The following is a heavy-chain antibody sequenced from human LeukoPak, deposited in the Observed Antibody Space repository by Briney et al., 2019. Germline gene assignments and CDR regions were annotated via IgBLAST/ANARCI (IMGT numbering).Heavy chain of an antibody. J-gene: IGHJ6*02. V-gene: IGHV3-48*03. Sequence: GGSLRLSCAATGFAFSSYEMNWVPKAPGKGLEWVSYIRSSGSTIDYADSVKDRFTISRDNAKNSLYLEMNSLRAEDTAVYYCARGGGMDVWGQGTTVTVSS. CDR3: ARGGGMDV. CDR2: IRSSGSTI. CDR1: GFAFSSYE.